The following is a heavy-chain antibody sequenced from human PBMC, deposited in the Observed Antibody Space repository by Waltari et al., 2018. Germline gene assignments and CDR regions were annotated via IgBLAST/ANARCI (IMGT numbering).Heavy chain of an antibody. CDR3: ARDRGRGLYLDS. J-gene: IGHJ4*02. D-gene: IGHD2-15*01. Sequence: QVQLQESGPGLVKPSGTLSVTCAVPGDSFSGSYWWSWVRQPPGKGLEWIGQIHGSGRSNYNPSLESRVTVSIDTSNNHFSLKVTSATAADTAVYYCARDRGRGLYLDSWGQGTLVTVSP. CDR1: GDSFSGSYW. CDR2: IHGSGRS. V-gene: IGHV4-4*02.